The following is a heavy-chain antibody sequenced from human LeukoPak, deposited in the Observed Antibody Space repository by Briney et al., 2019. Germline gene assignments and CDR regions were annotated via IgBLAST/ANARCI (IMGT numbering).Heavy chain of an antibody. Sequence: ASVKVSCKASGYTFTSYGISWVRQAPGQGLEWMGWISVYNDNTNYAQKLQGRATMTTDTSTSTAYMELRSLRSGDTAVYYCARAATVISMIVVGNDAFDIWGQGTMVTVSS. V-gene: IGHV1-18*01. CDR1: GYTFTSYG. D-gene: IGHD3-22*01. CDR3: ARAATVISMIVVGNDAFDI. J-gene: IGHJ3*02. CDR2: ISVYNDNT.